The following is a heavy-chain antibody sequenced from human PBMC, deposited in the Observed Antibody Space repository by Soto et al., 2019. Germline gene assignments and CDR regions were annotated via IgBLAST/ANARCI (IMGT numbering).Heavy chain of an antibody. D-gene: IGHD3-22*01. J-gene: IGHJ5*02. V-gene: IGHV1-24*01. CDR2: FDPEDGET. CDR3: ATDLSYYYDSSGYH. CDR1: GYTLTELS. Sequence: GASVKVSCKVSGYTLTELSMHWVRQAPGKGLDWMGGFDPEDGETIYAQKFQGRVTMTEDTSTDTAYMELSSLRSEDTAVYYCATDLSYYYDSSGYHWGQGTLVTVSS.